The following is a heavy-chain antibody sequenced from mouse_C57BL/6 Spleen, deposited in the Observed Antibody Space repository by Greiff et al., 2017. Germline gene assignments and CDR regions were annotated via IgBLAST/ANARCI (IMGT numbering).Heavy chain of an antibody. V-gene: IGHV1-69*01. CDR1: GYTFTSYW. CDR3: ARREAGTESFAY. J-gene: IGHJ3*01. Sequence: QVQLQQPGAELVMPGASVKLSCKASGYTFTSYWMHWVKQRPGQGLEWIGEIDPSDSYTNYNQKFKGKSTLTVDKSSSTAYMQLSSLTSEDSAVYYCARREAGTESFAYWGQGTLVTVSA. D-gene: IGHD3-3*01. CDR2: IDPSDSYT.